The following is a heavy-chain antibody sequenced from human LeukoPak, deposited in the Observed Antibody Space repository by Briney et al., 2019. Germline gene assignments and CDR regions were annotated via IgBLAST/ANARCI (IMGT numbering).Heavy chain of an antibody. J-gene: IGHJ6*03. D-gene: IGHD3-10*01. V-gene: IGHV3-20*04. CDR3: ARSPRIIIVRGLISYYYYMDV. Sequence: GGSLRLSCAASGFTFDDYGMTWVRQAAGKGLEWVSGINWNGVSTGYADSVKGRFTISRDNAKNSLYLQMNSLRAEDTALYYCARSPRIIIVRGLISYYYYMDVWGKGTTVTVSS. CDR2: INWNGVST. CDR1: GFTFDDYG.